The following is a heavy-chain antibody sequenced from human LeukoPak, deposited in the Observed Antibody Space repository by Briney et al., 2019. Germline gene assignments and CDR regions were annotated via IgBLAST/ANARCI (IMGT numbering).Heavy chain of an antibody. Sequence: SETLSLTCAVYGGSFGGYYWSWIRQPPGKGLEWIGEINHSGSTNYNPSLKSRVTISVDTSKNQFSLKLSSVTAADTAVYYCARGSDYGDYVAAFDVWGQGTMVTVSS. J-gene: IGHJ3*01. CDR3: ARGSDYGDYVAAFDV. CDR2: INHSGST. V-gene: IGHV4-34*01. CDR1: GGSFGGYY. D-gene: IGHD4-17*01.